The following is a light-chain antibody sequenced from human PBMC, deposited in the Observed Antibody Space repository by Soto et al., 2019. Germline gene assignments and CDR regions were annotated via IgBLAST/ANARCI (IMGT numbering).Light chain of an antibody. CDR1: SGDIGSYNR. CDR2: EVT. Sequence: QSVLTQPASVSGSPGQSITISCTGTSGDIGSYNRVSWYQHHPGKAPKLIIYEVTDRPSGVYKRFSGSKSGNTASLTISGLQAEDEAEYYCSSYKNLNARACVFGTGTKLPV. J-gene: IGLJ1*01. V-gene: IGLV2-14*01. CDR3: SSYKNLNARACV.